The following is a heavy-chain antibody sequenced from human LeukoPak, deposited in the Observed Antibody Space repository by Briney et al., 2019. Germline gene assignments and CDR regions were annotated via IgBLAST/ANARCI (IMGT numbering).Heavy chain of an antibody. CDR1: GFTFSNFW. D-gene: IGHD6-13*01. Sequence: PGGSLRLSCAASGFTFSNFWMNWVRQAPGKGLEWVANIKQDGSVKHYVDSVKGRFTISRDNTKNSPYLQMNSLRAEDTAVYYCARGRTYSSSWPFDYWGQGTLVTVSS. CDR2: IKQDGSVK. J-gene: IGHJ4*02. CDR3: ARGRTYSSSWPFDY. V-gene: IGHV3-7*01.